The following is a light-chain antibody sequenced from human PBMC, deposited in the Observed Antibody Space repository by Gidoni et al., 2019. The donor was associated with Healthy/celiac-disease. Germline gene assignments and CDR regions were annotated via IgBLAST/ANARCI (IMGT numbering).Light chain of an antibody. CDR1: QSVSSN. Sequence: EIVMTQSPATLSVSPGERATLYCRASQSVSSNLAWYQQKPCQAPRLLLYGASTRATGIPARFSGSGSGTEFTLTISSLQSEDFAVYYCQQYNNWPRTFGQGTKVEIK. CDR3: QQYNNWPRT. J-gene: IGKJ1*01. V-gene: IGKV3-15*01. CDR2: GAS.